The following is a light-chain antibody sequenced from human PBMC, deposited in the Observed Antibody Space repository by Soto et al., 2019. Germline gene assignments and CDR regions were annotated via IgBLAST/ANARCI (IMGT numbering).Light chain of an antibody. Sequence: EIVMTQSPVTLSVSPGERATHSCRASQSVRSNLAWYQQKPGQAPRLLIYGASTRATGIPARFSGSGSGTEFTLTISSLQSEDFAVYYCQQYNNWPPVTFGQGTKVDI. CDR3: QQYNNWPPVT. CDR1: QSVRSN. CDR2: GAS. J-gene: IGKJ1*01. V-gene: IGKV3-15*01.